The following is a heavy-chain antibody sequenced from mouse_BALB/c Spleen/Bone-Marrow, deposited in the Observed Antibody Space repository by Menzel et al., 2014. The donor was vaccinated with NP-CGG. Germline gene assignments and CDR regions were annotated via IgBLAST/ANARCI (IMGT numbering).Heavy chain of an antibody. Sequence: QLVESGGDLVKPGGSLKLSCAASGFTFSTYIMSWVRQTPEKRLEWVATISSGGRYIFYPDSVKGRFTLSRDNAKNTLYLQMSSLRSDDTAMYYCTREEDYDGNYKFAYWGQGTLVTVSA. CDR3: TREEDYDGNYKFAY. CDR2: ISSGGRYI. CDR1: GFTFSTYI. J-gene: IGHJ3*01. D-gene: IGHD2-3*01. V-gene: IGHV5-6-4*01.